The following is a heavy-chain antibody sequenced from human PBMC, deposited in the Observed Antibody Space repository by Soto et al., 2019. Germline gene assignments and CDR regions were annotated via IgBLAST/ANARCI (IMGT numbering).Heavy chain of an antibody. D-gene: IGHD3-22*01. CDR2: VSGSGRST. CDR1: GFAFSNHA. CDR3: AQGQNYYYSSGRVGP. Sequence: EVQLLESGGGLVQPGGSLKLSCAASGFAFSNHAMSWVRQAPGKGLEWVSAVSGSGRSTYYAESVKGRFIISRDNSNNTLHLQMNRLRAEYTAVFSCAQGQNYYYSSGRVGPGGHGTLVTVSS. J-gene: IGHJ5*02. V-gene: IGHV3-23*01.